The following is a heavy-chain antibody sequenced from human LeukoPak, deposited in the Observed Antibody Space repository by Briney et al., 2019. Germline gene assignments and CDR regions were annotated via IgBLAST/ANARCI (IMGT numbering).Heavy chain of an antibody. V-gene: IGHV4-61*02. CDR3: ARDWVAATEYYFDY. CDR1: GGSISSGSYY. CDR2: IYTSGST. Sequence: PSQTLSLTCTVSGGSISSGSYYWSWIRQPAGKGLEWIGRIYTSGSTNYNPSLKSRVTMSVDTSKNQFSLKLNSVTAADTAVYYCARDWVAATEYYFDYWGQGTLVTVSS. J-gene: IGHJ4*02. D-gene: IGHD6-13*01.